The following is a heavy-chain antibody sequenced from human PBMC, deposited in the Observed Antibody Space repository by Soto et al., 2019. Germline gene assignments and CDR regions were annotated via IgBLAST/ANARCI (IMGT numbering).Heavy chain of an antibody. D-gene: IGHD3-22*01. CDR1: GDTFRNYA. V-gene: IGHV1-69*06. J-gene: IGHJ5*02. CDR3: ARDPGIAGVVRGTSFKT. Sequence: QVQLVQSGAEVKKPGSSVKVSCKASGDTFRNYAFTWVRQAPGQGLEWMGTIIPLFSTRYAQKFQGRVTMPANKSTRTVYMNLSSLKADDTAVYYCARDPGIAGVVRGTSFKTWGQGPLVTVSS. CDR2: IIPLFST.